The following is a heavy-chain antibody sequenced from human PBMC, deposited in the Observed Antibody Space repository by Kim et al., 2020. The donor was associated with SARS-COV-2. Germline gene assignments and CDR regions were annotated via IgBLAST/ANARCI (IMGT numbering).Heavy chain of an antibody. J-gene: IGHJ4*02. CDR3: AKDVHFDFWSGYYWDY. Sequence: DSVKGRFTISRDNSKNTLYLQMNSLRAEDTAVYYCAKDVHFDFWSGYYWDYWGQGTLVTVSS. V-gene: IGHV3-23*01. D-gene: IGHD3-3*01.